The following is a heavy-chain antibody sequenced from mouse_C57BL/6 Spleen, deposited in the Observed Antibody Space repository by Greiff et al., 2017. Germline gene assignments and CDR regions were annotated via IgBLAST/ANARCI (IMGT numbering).Heavy chain of an antibody. CDR1: GYTFTDYY. Sequence: QVQLKESGAELVRPGASVKLSCTASGYTFTDYYINWVKQRPGQGLEWIARIYPGSGNTYYNEKFKGKATLTAEKSSSTAYMQLSSLTSEDSAVYVCARVLSYYAMDYWGQGTSVTVAS. CDR2: IYPGSGNT. CDR3: ARVLSYYAMDY. J-gene: IGHJ4*01. V-gene: IGHV1-76*01.